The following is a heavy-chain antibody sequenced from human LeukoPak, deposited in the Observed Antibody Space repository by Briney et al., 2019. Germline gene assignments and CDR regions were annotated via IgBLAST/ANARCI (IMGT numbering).Heavy chain of an antibody. J-gene: IGHJ6*03. Sequence: GGSLRLSCAASGFPFSSSAMHWVRQAPGKGLEWVAAISYDGNNKYYSDSVKGRFTISRDNSKNTLYLQINSLRAEDTAVYYCARERRITIFGVVTRWYMDVWGKGTTVTVSS. CDR2: ISYDGNNK. V-gene: IGHV3-30-3*01. D-gene: IGHD3-3*01. CDR1: GFPFSSSA. CDR3: ARERRITIFGVVTRWYMDV.